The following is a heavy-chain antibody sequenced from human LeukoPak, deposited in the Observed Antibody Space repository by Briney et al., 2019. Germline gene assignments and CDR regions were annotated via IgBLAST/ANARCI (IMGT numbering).Heavy chain of an antibody. V-gene: IGHV3-7*01. CDR1: AFTFSSYW. J-gene: IGHJ4*02. CDR2: IDEDGNEK. Sequence: PGGSLRLSCAASAFTFSSYWMNWVRQAPGKGLEWVVGIDEDGNEKYYVESVKGPFTIPRDNGKKSVYLQMNSLRTEDTAVYYCARAITAVDSYWGQGTLVTVSS. D-gene: IGHD6-13*01. CDR3: ARAITAVDSY.